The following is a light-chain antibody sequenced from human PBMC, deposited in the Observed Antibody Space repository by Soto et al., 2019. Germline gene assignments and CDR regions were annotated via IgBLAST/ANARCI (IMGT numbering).Light chain of an antibody. Sequence: EIVMTQSPATLSVSPGERATLSCRASQSVSSNLAWYQQKPSQAPRLLIYGASTRATGIPARFSGSGSGTDFNLTITSLQSEDFAVYYCQQYYHWPRTFGQGTKVDI. V-gene: IGKV3-15*01. CDR3: QQYYHWPRT. CDR2: GAS. CDR1: QSVSSN. J-gene: IGKJ1*01.